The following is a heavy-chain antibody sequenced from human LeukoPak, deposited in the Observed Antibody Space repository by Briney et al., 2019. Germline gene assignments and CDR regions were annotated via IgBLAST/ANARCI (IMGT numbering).Heavy chain of an antibody. D-gene: IGHD3-10*02. CDR2: IIPIFGTA. Sequence: ASVKVSCKASGGTFSSYAISWVRQAPGQGLEWMGGIIPIFGTANYAQKVHGRVTITADESTSTAYMELSSLRSEDTAVYYCARDLVRGTDYWGQGTLVTVSS. V-gene: IGHV1-69*13. CDR1: GGTFSSYA. J-gene: IGHJ4*02. CDR3: ARDLVRGTDY.